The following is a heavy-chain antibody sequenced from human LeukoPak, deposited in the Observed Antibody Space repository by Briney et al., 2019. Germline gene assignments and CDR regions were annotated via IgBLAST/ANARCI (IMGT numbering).Heavy chain of an antibody. J-gene: IGHJ4*02. D-gene: IGHD4-17*01. CDR1: GYTFTSYW. CDR3: AIFNYGDLDY. V-gene: IGHV5-51*01. Sequence: PGESLKISCKGSGYTFTSYWIAWVRQMPGKGLEWMGIVYPGDSDTRYSPSFQGQVTISADKSISTAYLQWSSLKASDTAMYYCAIFNYGDLDYWGQGTLVIVSS. CDR2: VYPGDSDT.